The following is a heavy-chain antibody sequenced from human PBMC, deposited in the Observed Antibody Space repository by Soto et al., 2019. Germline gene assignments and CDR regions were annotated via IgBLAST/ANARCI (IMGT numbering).Heavy chain of an antibody. V-gene: IGHV3-9*01. D-gene: IGHD3-10*01. Sequence: EVQLVESGGGLVQPGRSLRLSCAASGFTFDDYAMHWVRQAPGKGLEWVSGISWNSGSIGYADSVKGRFTISRDNAKNSLYLQMNSLRAEDTALYYCAKAMVRGVTHPFDYWGQGTLVTVSS. CDR3: AKAMVRGVTHPFDY. CDR2: ISWNSGSI. CDR1: GFTFDDYA. J-gene: IGHJ4*02.